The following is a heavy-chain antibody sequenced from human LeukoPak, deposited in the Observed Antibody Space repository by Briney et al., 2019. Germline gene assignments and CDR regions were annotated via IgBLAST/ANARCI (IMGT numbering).Heavy chain of an antibody. CDR1: GYTFTSYD. J-gene: IGHJ6*02. V-gene: IGHV1-8*01. D-gene: IGHD5-18*01. Sequence: ASVKVSCKASGYTFTSYDINWVRQATGQGLEWMGWMNPNSANTGYAQKFQGRVTMTRNTSISTAYMELSSLRSEDTAVYYCARRSHTAMVYYYYYYGMDVWGQGTTVTVSS. CDR2: MNPNSANT. CDR3: ARRSHTAMVYYYYYYGMDV.